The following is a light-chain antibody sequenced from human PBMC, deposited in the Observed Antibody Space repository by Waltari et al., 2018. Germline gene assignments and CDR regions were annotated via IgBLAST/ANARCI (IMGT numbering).Light chain of an antibody. CDR1: QSISNM. CDR3: QQYNTHSS. Sequence: DIQMTQSPSSLSASVGDRVTITCRASQSISNMLAWYQQKPGKAPILLIYKASILKSGVPSRFSGSGSGTQFTLTISSLQPGDFATYYCQQYNTHSSFGQGTKLEIK. V-gene: IGKV1-5*03. CDR2: KAS. J-gene: IGKJ2*01.